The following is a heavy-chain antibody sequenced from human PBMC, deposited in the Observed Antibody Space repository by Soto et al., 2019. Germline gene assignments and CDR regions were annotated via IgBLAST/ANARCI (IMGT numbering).Heavy chain of an antibody. CDR2: ISYDGSNK. CDR3: ARTLYYYGSGSYSRFAWFDP. V-gene: IGHV3-30*03. Sequence: GGSLRLSCAASGFTFSNYGMHWVRQAPGKGLEWVAVISYDGSNKDYADSVKGRFTISRDNSKNTLYLQMNSLRAEDTAVYYCARTLYYYGSGSYSRFAWFDPWGQGTLVTVSS. J-gene: IGHJ5*02. CDR1: GFTFSNYG. D-gene: IGHD3-10*01.